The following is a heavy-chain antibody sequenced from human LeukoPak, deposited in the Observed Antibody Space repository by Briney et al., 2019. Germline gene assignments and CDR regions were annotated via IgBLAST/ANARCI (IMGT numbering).Heavy chain of an antibody. CDR1: GFTFSSYN. J-gene: IGHJ5*02. CDR3: ARDQYCSSATCYWIRWFDP. Sequence: GGSLRLSCVASGFTFSSYNMNWVRQAPGKGLEWVSSISSSSSYIYYADSVKGRFTISGDNAKNSLHLQMNSLRAEDTAVYYCARDQYCSSATCYWIRWFDPWGQGTLVTVSS. D-gene: IGHD2-2*01. CDR2: ISSSSSYI. V-gene: IGHV3-21*01.